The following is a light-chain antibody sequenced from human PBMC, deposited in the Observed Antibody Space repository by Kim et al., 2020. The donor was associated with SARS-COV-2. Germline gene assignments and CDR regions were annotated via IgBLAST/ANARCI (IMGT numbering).Light chain of an antibody. CDR1: QSVSSN. J-gene: IGKJ2*03. Sequence: VSPGERATLSCRASQSVSSNLAWYQQTPGQAPRLLIYGASTRATGVPARFSGSGSGTEFTLTISSLQSEDFAVYYCQHYNNWPPYSFGQGTKLEI. CDR3: QHYNNWPPYS. CDR2: GAS. V-gene: IGKV3-15*01.